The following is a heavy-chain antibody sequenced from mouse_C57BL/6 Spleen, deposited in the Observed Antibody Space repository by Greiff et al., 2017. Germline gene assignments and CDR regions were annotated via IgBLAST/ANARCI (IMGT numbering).Heavy chain of an antibody. CDR1: GYTFTSYW. CDR3: ARDYGSSSFDY. D-gene: IGHD1-1*01. Sequence: VQLQQPGAELVKPGASVKLSCKASGYTFTSYWMHWVKQRPGQGLEWIGMIHPNSGSTNYNEKFKSKATLTVAKSSSTAYMQLSSLTSEDSAVYYSARDYGSSSFDYWGQGTTLTVSS. CDR2: IHPNSGST. J-gene: IGHJ2*01. V-gene: IGHV1-64*01.